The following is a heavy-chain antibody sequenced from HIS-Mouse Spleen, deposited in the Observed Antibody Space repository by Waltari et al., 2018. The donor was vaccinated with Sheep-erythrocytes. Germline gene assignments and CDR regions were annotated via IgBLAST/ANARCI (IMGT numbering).Heavy chain of an antibody. CDR3: ARSELGKGAFDI. V-gene: IGHV4-31*03. CDR1: GGSISSGGYY. J-gene: IGHJ3*02. Sequence: QVQLQESGPGLVKPSQTLSLTCTVSGGSISSGGYYWSWIRQHPGKGLEWIGYMYYSGSTYYNPYLKSRVTISVDTSKNQFSLKLSSVTAADTAVYYCARSELGKGAFDIWGQGTMVTVSS. D-gene: IGHD7-27*01. CDR2: MYYSGST.